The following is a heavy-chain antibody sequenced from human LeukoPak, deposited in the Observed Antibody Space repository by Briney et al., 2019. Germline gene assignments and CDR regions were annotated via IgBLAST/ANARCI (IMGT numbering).Heavy chain of an antibody. D-gene: IGHD2-2*01. J-gene: IGHJ4*02. Sequence: PGGSLRLSCAASGFTFSSFSMNWVRQAPGKGLEWVSSISSSSSYIYYADSVKGRFTISRDNAKNSLYLQMNSLRAEDTAVYYCARAICSSTSCYPYYFDYWGQGTLVTVSS. CDR3: ARAICSSTSCYPYYFDY. CDR2: ISSSSSYI. V-gene: IGHV3-21*01. CDR1: GFTFSSFS.